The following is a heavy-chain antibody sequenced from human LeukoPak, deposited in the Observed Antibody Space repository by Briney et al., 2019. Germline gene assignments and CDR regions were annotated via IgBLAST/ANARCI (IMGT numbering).Heavy chain of an antibody. J-gene: IGHJ3*02. V-gene: IGHV1-18*01. D-gene: IGHD2-2*01. Sequence: ASVKVSCKASGYAFTSYGISWVRQAPRQGLEWMGWISAYNGNTNYAQKLQGRVTMTTDTSTSTAYMELRSLRSDDTAVYYCARDRFDCSSTSCPYGDAFDIWGQGTMVTVSS. CDR1: GYAFTSYG. CDR2: ISAYNGNT. CDR3: ARDRFDCSSTSCPYGDAFDI.